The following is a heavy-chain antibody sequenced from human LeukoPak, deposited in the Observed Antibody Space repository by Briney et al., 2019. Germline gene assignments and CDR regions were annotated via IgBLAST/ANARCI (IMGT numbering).Heavy chain of an antibody. CDR2: ISGDGGSI. J-gene: IGHJ4*02. V-gene: IGHV3-43*02. D-gene: IGHD6-13*01. Sequence: GGSLRLSCEASGFXFDDYAIYWVRQGPGKGLEWISLISGDGGSIYYADSVKGRFTISRDNSKNSLYLQMNSLRTEDTALYYCAKEDYSSSWYALDYWGQGTLVTVSS. CDR1: GFXFDDYA. CDR3: AKEDYSSSWYALDY.